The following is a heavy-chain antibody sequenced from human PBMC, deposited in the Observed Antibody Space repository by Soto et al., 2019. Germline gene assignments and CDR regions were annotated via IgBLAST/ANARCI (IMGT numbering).Heavy chain of an antibody. D-gene: IGHD3-3*01. J-gene: IGHJ5*02. CDR2: ISAYNGNT. CDR3: ARDRVVMENWFDP. Sequence: GASVKVSCKASGYTFTRYGIGWVRQAPGQGLEWMGWISAYNGNTNYAQKLQGRVTMTTDTSTSTAYMELRSLRSDDTAVYYCARDRVVMENWFDPWGQGTLVTVSS. CDR1: GYTFTRYG. V-gene: IGHV1-18*01.